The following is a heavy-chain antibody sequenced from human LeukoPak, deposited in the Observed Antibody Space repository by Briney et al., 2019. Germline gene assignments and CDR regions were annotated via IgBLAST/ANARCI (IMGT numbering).Heavy chain of an antibody. V-gene: IGHV1-8*03. D-gene: IGHD1-26*01. CDR1: GYTFTSYD. Sequence: ASVKVSCKASGYTFTSYDINWVRQATGQGLEWMGWMNPNSGNTGYAQKSQGRVTITRNTSISTAYMELSSLRPEDAAVYFCARAGYSRFVDDLDYWGQGTLVTVSS. CDR2: MNPNSGNT. CDR3: ARAGYSRFVDDLDY. J-gene: IGHJ4*02.